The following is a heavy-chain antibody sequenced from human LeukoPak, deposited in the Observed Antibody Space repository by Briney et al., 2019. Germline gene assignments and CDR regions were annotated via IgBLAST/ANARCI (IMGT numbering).Heavy chain of an antibody. CDR3: ARFALKTPPTD. J-gene: IGHJ4*02. V-gene: IGHV3-21*01. CDR2: ITASSTAI. Sequence: GGSLRLSCAASGFTFNTYTMNWVRQAPGKGLEWVSSITASSTAIYSADSVKGRFTISRDNAKNSLYLQMNSLRAEDTAVYYCARFALKTPPTDWGQGTLVTVSS. CDR1: GFTFNTYT.